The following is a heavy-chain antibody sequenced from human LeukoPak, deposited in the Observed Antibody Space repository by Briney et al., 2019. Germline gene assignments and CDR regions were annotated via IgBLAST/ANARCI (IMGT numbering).Heavy chain of an antibody. J-gene: IGHJ6*03. V-gene: IGHV3-21*01. CDR2: ISSSSSYI. Sequence: GGSLRLSCAASGFTFSSYSMNWVRQAPGKGLEWVLSISSSSSYIYYADSVKGRFTISRDNAKNSLYLQMNSLRAEDTAVYYCARVGVRGVIYYYMDVWGKGTTVTVSS. CDR1: GFTFSSYS. D-gene: IGHD3-10*01. CDR3: ARVGVRGVIYYYMDV.